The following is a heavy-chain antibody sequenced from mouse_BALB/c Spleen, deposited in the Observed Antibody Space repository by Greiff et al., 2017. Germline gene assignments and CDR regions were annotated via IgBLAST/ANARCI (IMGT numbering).Heavy chain of an antibody. V-gene: IGHV3-8*02. Sequence: EVKVVESGPSLVKPSQTLYLTCSVSGFSFTSGYWNWIRKFPGNKLEYMGYISYSGSTYYNPSLKSRISITRDTSKNQYYLQLNSVTTEDTATYYCARRTATGYFDYWGQGTTLTVSS. CDR1: GFSFTSGY. CDR3: ARRTATGYFDY. D-gene: IGHD1-2*01. CDR2: ISYSGST. J-gene: IGHJ2*01.